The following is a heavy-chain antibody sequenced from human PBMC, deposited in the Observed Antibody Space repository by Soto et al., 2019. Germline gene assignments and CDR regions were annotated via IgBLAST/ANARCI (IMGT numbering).Heavy chain of an antibody. CDR2: IYYSGST. CDR3: ARVGLEAEYDHFYYGMDV. D-gene: IGHD3-16*01. V-gene: IGHV4-59*01. Sequence: PSETLSLTCTVSGGSISSYYWSWIRQPPGKGLEWIGYIYYSGSTNYNPSLKSRVTISVDTSKNQFSLKLSSVTAADTAVYYCARVGLEAEYDHFYYGMDVWGQGTTVTVSS. CDR1: GGSISSYY. J-gene: IGHJ6*02.